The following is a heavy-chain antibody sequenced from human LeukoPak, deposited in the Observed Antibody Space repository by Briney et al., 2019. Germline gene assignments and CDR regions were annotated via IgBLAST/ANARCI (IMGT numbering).Heavy chain of an antibody. D-gene: IGHD1-26*01. CDR1: GGSISSSSYY. V-gene: IGHV4-39*01. CDR3: ARSLGATTFPYFDY. CDR2: IYYSGST. Sequence: SETLSLTCTVSGGSISSSSYYWGWIRQPPGKGLEWIGSIYYSGSTYYNPSLKSRVTISVDTSKNQFSLKLSSVTAADTSVYYCARSLGATTFPYFDYWGQGTLVTVSS. J-gene: IGHJ4*02.